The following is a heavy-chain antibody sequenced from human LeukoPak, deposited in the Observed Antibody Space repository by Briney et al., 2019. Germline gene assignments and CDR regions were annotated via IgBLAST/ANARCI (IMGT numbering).Heavy chain of an antibody. J-gene: IGHJ4*02. CDR1: GFTFSSYA. V-gene: IGHV3-23*01. CDR3: AKGQGSGIYKYYFDY. Sequence: PGGSLRLSCAASGFTFSSYAMSWVRQAPGKGLEWASAISGSGGSTYYADSVRGRFTISRDNSKNTLYLQMNSLRAEDTAVYYCAKGQGSGIYKYYFDYWGQGTLVTVSS. CDR2: ISGSGGST. D-gene: IGHD3-10*01.